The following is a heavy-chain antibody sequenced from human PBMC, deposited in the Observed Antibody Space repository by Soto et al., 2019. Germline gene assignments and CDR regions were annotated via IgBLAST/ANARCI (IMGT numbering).Heavy chain of an antibody. Sequence: SETLSLTCNVSGVSISSGHYFWSWIRQHPGKGLEWIGYIYFSGSTFYNPSLKSRVTISIDISKNHFSMKLSSVTAADTAVYYCATTNYYYDRSSYYSHPDFDFWGQGTPVTVSS. CDR1: GVSISSGHYF. CDR2: IYFSGST. D-gene: IGHD3-22*01. V-gene: IGHV4-31*03. CDR3: ATTNYYYDRSSYYSHPDFDF. J-gene: IGHJ4*02.